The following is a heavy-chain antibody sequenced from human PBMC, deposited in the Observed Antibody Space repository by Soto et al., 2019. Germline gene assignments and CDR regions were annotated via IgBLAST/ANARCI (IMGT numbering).Heavy chain of an antibody. CDR2: IYYSGSS. J-gene: IGHJ3*02. CDR3: ARYCSSTSCYYTDTFDI. CDR1: GGSISSVGYF. Sequence: QVQLQESGPGLVKPSQTLSLTCTVSGGSISSVGYFWSWVRQHPGKGLEWIGYIYYSGSSYYNPSLKSRGTISVDTSKNQFSLKLSSVTDADTAVYYCARYCSSTSCYYTDTFDIWGQGTVVTVSS. D-gene: IGHD2-2*01. V-gene: IGHV4-31*03.